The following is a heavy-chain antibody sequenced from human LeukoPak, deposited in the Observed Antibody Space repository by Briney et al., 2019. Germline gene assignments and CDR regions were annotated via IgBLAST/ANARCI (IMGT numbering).Heavy chain of an antibody. CDR3: ARERSYSYYYYYYGMDV. D-gene: IGHD1-26*01. V-gene: IGHV4-4*07. Sequence: PSETLSLTCTVSGVSISSYYWSWIRQPAGKGLEWIGRIYTSGSTKYNPSPKSRVTMSVDTSKNQFSLKLSSVTAADTAVYYCARERSYSYYYYYYGMDVWGQGTTVTVSS. CDR1: GVSISSYY. J-gene: IGHJ6*02. CDR2: IYTSGST.